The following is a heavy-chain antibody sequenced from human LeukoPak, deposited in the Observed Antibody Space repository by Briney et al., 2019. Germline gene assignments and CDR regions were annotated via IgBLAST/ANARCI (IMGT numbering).Heavy chain of an antibody. CDR3: ARGGYYDYVWGNYWFDH. V-gene: IGHV1-2*02. CDR1: GYTFTGYY. D-gene: IGHD3-16*01. J-gene: IGHJ5*02. CDR2: INPNSGGT. Sequence: ASVKVSCKASGYTFTGYYMHWVRQAPGQGLEWMGWINPNSGGTNYAQKFQGRVTMTRDTSISTAYMELSRLRSDDTAVYYCARGGYYDYVWGNYWFDHWGQGTLVTVSS.